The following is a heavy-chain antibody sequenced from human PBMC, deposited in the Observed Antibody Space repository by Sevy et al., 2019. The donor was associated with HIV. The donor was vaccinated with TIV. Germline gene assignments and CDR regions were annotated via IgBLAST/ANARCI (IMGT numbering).Heavy chain of an antibody. V-gene: IGHV4-31*03. D-gene: IGHD3-10*01. J-gene: IGHJ5*02. CDR3: ARDLASGTGSYNWFDP. Sequence: SETLSLTCTVSGGSISSGGYYWSWIRQLPGKGLEWIGYIYYSGSTYYNPSLKSRVAISVDTSKNQFSLKLSSVTAADTAVYYCARDLASGTGSYNWFDPWGQGTLVTVSS. CDR2: IYYSGST. CDR1: GGSISSGGYY.